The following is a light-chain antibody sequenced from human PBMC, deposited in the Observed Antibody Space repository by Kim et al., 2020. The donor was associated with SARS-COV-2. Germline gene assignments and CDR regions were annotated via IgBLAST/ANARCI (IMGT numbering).Light chain of an antibody. CDR2: TAS. Sequence: DIQMTQSPSSLSASVGDRVTITCRASQDISRYLNWYQQKPGKAPKLLIYTASSLESGVPSRFTGSGSETDFTLTISSLQPEDFATYYCQQTYSASRTFGQGTKVDIK. CDR3: QQTYSASRT. V-gene: IGKV1-39*01. J-gene: IGKJ1*01. CDR1: QDISRY.